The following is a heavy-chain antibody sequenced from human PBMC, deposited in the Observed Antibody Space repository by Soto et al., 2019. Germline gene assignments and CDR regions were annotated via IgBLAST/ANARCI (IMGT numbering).Heavy chain of an antibody. CDR1: CFTFGNYG. Sequence: VGSLRLSCETSCFTFGNYGMGWVRQAPGKGLNWVSGISSSRRTYYADSVRGRFTISRDNSKNTLYLQMDTLRADDTAIYYCAKVAKFGVVIEYFDSWGQGSLVTVSS. CDR2: ISSSRRT. V-gene: IGHV3-23*01. J-gene: IGHJ4*02. CDR3: AKVAKFGVVIEYFDS. D-gene: IGHD3-3*01.